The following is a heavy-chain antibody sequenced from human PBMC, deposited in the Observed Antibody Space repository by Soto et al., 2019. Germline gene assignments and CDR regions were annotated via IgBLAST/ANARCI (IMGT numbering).Heavy chain of an antibody. CDR3: ASNPWGDDAFDI. D-gene: IGHD7-27*01. J-gene: IGHJ3*02. Sequence: EVQLVESGGGLVQPGGSLRLSCAASGFTVSSNYMSWVRQAPGKGLEWVSVIYSGGSTYYADSVKGRFTISSDNSKNTLYLQMNSLRAEDTAVYYCASNPWGDDAFDIWGQGTMVTVSS. CDR1: GFTVSSNY. V-gene: IGHV3-66*01. CDR2: IYSGGST.